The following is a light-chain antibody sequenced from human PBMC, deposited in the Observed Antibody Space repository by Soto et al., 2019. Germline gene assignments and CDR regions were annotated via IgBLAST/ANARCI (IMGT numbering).Light chain of an antibody. V-gene: IGKV3-15*01. CDR3: QQYYGYSPT. J-gene: IGKJ4*01. CDR2: GAS. Sequence: EIVMTQSPSTLSVYTGERATLSCRASQSVSSTLALYQQKPGQAHSLLIYGASTRVTVTPARFRGSVSGTEFPLTTSSLQPDYCANYHLQQYYGYSPTFGGGTKVEL. CDR1: QSVSST.